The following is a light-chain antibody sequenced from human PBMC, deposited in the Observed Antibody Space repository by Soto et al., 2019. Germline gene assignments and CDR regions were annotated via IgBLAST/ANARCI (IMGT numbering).Light chain of an antibody. CDR2: DAS. CDR1: QGIGSA. Sequence: AIQLTQSPSSLSASVGDRVTITCRASQGIGSALAWYQQKPGKAPKLLIYDASSLESGVPSRFSGSGSGTDFTLTISSLQPEDFATYYCQQFNSYPTFGPGTKVDIK. V-gene: IGKV1-13*02. CDR3: QQFNSYPT. J-gene: IGKJ3*01.